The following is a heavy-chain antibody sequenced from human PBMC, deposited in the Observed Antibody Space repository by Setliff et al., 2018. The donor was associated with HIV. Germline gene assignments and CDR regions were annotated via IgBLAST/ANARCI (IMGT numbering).Heavy chain of an antibody. CDR2: VYYSGST. CDR1: GYSISSGYY. D-gene: IGHD3-22*01. V-gene: IGHV4-38-2*02. Sequence: SETLSLTCTVSGYSISSGYYWGWIRQPPGKGLEWIGSVYYSGSTYYNPSLKSRVTISVDTSKNQFSLKLSSVTAADTAVYYCARGQQIVNWFDPWGQGTLVTVSS. CDR3: ARGQQIVNWFDP. J-gene: IGHJ5*02.